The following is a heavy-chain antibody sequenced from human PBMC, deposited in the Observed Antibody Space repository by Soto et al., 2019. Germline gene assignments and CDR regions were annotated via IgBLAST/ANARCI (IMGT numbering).Heavy chain of an antibody. CDR1: GFSLSTSRVG. V-gene: IGHV2-5*02. CDR2: IYWDDDK. CDR3: EHSTLTGYYDY. J-gene: IGHJ4*02. D-gene: IGHD3-9*01. Sequence: QITLKESGPTLVKPTQTLTLTCTFSGFSLSTSRVGVGWIRQPPGKALEWLALIYWDDDKRYSPSLKSRLTFTKDTSKIQVVLTMTNMDPVDTATYYCEHSTLTGYYDYWGQGTLVTVSA.